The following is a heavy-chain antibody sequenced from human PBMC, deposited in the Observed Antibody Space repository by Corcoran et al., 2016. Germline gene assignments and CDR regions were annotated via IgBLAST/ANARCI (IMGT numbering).Heavy chain of an antibody. Sequence: QVQLVESGGGVVKPGRSLRLSCAASGFTFSSYGIHWVRQAPGKGLEWVAVISYDGSNKYYADSVKGRFTISRDNSKNMLYLQMNSLRAEDTAVYYCASENVEIHWGQGTLVTVSS. V-gene: IGHV3-30*03. CDR2: ISYDGSNK. J-gene: IGHJ4*02. CDR1: GFTFSSYG. CDR3: ASENVEIH. D-gene: IGHD2-21*01.